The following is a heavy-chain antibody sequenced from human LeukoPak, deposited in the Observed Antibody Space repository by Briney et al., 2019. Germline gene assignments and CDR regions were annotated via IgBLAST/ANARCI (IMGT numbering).Heavy chain of an antibody. Sequence: GASVKVSCKAAGGTFSSYAISWVRQAPGQGLEWMGGIIPIFGTANDAQKFQGRVTITADESTSTAYMELSSLRSEDTAVYYCARVLSPGAFDIWGQGTMVTVSS. CDR2: IIPIFGTA. CDR1: GGTFSSYA. V-gene: IGHV1-69*13. D-gene: IGHD2/OR15-2a*01. CDR3: ARVLSPGAFDI. J-gene: IGHJ3*02.